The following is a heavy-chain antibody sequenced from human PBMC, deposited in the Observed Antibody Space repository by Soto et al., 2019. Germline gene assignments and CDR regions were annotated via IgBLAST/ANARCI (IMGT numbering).Heavy chain of an antibody. D-gene: IGHD5-18*01. J-gene: IGHJ4*02. CDR2: IYYSGST. CDR3: ARNRYGYTFYDY. CDR1: GGSISSGGYS. V-gene: IGHV4-30-2*01. Sequence: SETLSLTCAVSGGSISSGGYSWSWIRQPPGKGLEWIGYIYYSGSTYYNPSLKSRVTISVDTSKNQFSLKLSSVIAADTVVYYCARNRYGYTFYDYWGQGTLLTVS.